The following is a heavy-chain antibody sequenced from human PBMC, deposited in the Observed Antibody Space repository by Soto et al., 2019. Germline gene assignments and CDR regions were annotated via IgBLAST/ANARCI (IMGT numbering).Heavy chain of an antibody. D-gene: IGHD3-3*01. CDR2: IYYSGST. Sequence: QVQLQESGPGLVKPSETLSLTCTVSGGSVSSGSYYWSWIRQHPGKGLEWIGYIYYSGSTNYNPSLKSRVTISVDTSKNQFSLKLSSVTAADTAVYYCARTIWSGYYLEGGNVWGQGTTVTVSS. J-gene: IGHJ6*02. CDR1: GGSVSSGSYY. CDR3: ARTIWSGYYLEGGNV. V-gene: IGHV4-61*01.